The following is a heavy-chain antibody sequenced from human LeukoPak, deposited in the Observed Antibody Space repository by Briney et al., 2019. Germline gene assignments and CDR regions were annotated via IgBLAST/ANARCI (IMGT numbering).Heavy chain of an antibody. J-gene: IGHJ4*02. CDR3: ARGLYYYGSGSYRPYSFDH. CDR2: IYYSGST. Sequence: TSETLSLTCTVSGGSINNSISYWGWIRQPPGKGLEWIGSIYYSGSTYYNPSLKSRGTISVDTSKNQFSLKLRSVTAADTAVYYCARGLYYYGSGSYRPYSFDHWGQGTLVTVSS. V-gene: IGHV4-39*07. CDR1: GGSINNSISY. D-gene: IGHD3-10*01.